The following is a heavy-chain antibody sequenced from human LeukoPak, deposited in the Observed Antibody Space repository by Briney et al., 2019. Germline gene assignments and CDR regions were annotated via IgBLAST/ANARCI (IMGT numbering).Heavy chain of an antibody. CDR1: GFTFSSYG. J-gene: IGHJ4*02. Sequence: GGSLRLSCAASGFTFSSYGMHWVRQAPGKGLEWVAVIWYDGSNKYYADSVKGRFTISRDNSKNTLYLQMNSLRAEDTAVYYCARVGGELRGFDYWGQGTLVTVSS. CDR2: IWYDGSNK. D-gene: IGHD1-26*01. CDR3: ARVGGELRGFDY. V-gene: IGHV3-33*01.